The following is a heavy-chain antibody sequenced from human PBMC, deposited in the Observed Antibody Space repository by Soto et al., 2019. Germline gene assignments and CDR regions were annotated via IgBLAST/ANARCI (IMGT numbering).Heavy chain of an antibody. Sequence: QVQLHQWGAGLLKPSETLSLTCTVYGGSFTTYYWSWIRQSPGKGLEWIGEINHSGFTTYNPSLESRVTTSVDTSKNQFSLKLRSVTAADTAIYYCARRYWSDRHCNYFDYWGRGPLVSVSS. CDR1: GGSFTTYY. J-gene: IGHJ4*02. V-gene: IGHV4-34*01. CDR2: INHSGFT. D-gene: IGHD2-15*01. CDR3: ARRYWSDRHCNYFDY.